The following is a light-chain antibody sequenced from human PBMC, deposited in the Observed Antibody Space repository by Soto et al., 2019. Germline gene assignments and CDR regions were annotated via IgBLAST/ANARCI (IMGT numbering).Light chain of an antibody. CDR2: GSS. CDR1: QSVSATY. J-gene: IGKJ1*01. Sequence: EVVLTQSPGTLSLSPGERATLSCRANQSVSATYIAWYQQKSGQAPTLLLYGSSTRATGVADRFSGSGSGTEFTLTIDRLEPEDFATYYCQQYGSSPRAFGQGTKV. V-gene: IGKV3-20*01. CDR3: QQYGSSPRA.